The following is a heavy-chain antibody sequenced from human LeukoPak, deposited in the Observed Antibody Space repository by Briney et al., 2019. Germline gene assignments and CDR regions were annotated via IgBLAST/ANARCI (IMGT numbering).Heavy chain of an antibody. CDR2: ISGSGGST. D-gene: IGHD4/OR15-4a*01. Sequence: GGSLRLSCAASGFTFSSYAMSWVRQAPGKGLEWGSAISGSGGSTYYADSVKGRFTISRDNSKNTLYLQMNSLRAEDTAVYYCARRAGAYSHPYDYWGQGTLVTVSS. CDR1: GFTFSSYA. J-gene: IGHJ4*02. V-gene: IGHV3-23*01. CDR3: ARRAGAYSHPYDY.